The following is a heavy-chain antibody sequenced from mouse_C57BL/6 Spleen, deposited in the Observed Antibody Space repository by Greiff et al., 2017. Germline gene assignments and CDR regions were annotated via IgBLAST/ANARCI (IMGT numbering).Heavy chain of an antibody. CDR2: IYPRSGNT. D-gene: IGHD2-13*01. J-gene: IGHJ4*01. CDR1: GYTFTDYY. CDR3: ARGDDCGHYCAMDY. V-gene: IGHV1-84*01. Sequence: QVQLQQSGPELVKPGASVKISCKASGYTFTDYYINWVKQRPGRGLEWIGWIYPRSGNTKYNEKFKGKATLTVDTPSSTAYMQLSSLTSEDSAVYFCARGDDCGHYCAMDYWGKGTSVTVSS.